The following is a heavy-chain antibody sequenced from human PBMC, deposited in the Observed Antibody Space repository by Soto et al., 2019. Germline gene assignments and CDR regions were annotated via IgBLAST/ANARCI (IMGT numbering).Heavy chain of an antibody. V-gene: IGHV4-34*01. J-gene: IGHJ6*02. Sequence: QVQLQQWGAGLLKPSETLSLTCAVYGGSFSGYYCSWIRQPPGKGLEWIGEINHSGSTNYNPSLKSRVTISVDTSKNQFSLKLSSVTAADTAVYYCARDVNYGMDVWGQGTTVTVSS. CDR3: ARDVNYGMDV. CDR1: GGSFSGYY. CDR2: INHSGST.